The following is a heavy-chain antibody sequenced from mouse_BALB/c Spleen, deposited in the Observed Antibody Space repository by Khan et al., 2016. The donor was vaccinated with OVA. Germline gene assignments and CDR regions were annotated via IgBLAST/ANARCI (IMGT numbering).Heavy chain of an antibody. D-gene: IGHD1-1*01. V-gene: IGHV1-7*01. CDR1: GYTFINYW. CDR2: INPSTGYT. Sequence: VQLQQSGAELAKPGASVKMSCKASGYTFINYWILWVKQRPGQGLEWIGYINPSTGYTEYNQNFKDKATLTADKSSSTAYMQLSSLTSEDSAVEYCARRGRRWDFDNWGQGNTLTVSS. J-gene: IGHJ2*01. CDR3: ARRGRRWDFDN.